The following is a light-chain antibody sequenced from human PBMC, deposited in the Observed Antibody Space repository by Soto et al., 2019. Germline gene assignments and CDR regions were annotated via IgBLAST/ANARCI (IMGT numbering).Light chain of an antibody. Sequence: EIVLTQSPATLSLSPGERATLSCRASQSVSTYLAWYQQKPGQPPRLLIYDASNRATGIPARFSGSGSGTDFTLTISSLEPEDVAVYDGQQRSSRPPLTGGGGTKVQI. V-gene: IGKV3-11*01. J-gene: IGKJ4*01. CDR2: DAS. CDR3: QQRSSRPPLT. CDR1: QSVSTY.